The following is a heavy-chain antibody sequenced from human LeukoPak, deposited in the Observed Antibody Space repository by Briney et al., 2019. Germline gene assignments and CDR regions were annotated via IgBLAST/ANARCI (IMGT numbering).Heavy chain of an antibody. D-gene: IGHD2-15*01. CDR1: GGSISSGDYY. V-gene: IGHV4-30-4*01. J-gene: IGHJ5*02. CDR2: IYYSGST. CDR3: ASRYCSGGSCYSGSWFDP. Sequence: SQTLSLTCTVSGGSISSGDYYWSWIRQPPGKGLEWIGYIYYSGSTYYNPSLKSRVTISVDTSKNQFPLKLSSVTAAVTAVYYCASRYCSGGSCYSGSWFDPWGQGTLVTVSS.